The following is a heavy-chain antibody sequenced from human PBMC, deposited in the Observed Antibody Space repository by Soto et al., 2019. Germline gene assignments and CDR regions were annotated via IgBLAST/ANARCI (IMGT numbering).Heavy chain of an antibody. CDR1: GGTFSSYT. Sequence: QVQLVQSGAEVKKPGSSVKVSCKASGGTFSSYTISWVRQAPGQGLEWMGRLIPILGIANYAQKFQGRVTITADKSTSTAELELSSLRSEDTAVYYCASGDSSAGDYWVQGTLVTVSS. D-gene: IGHD3-22*01. V-gene: IGHV1-69*02. J-gene: IGHJ4*02. CDR2: LIPILGIA. CDR3: ASGDSSAGDY.